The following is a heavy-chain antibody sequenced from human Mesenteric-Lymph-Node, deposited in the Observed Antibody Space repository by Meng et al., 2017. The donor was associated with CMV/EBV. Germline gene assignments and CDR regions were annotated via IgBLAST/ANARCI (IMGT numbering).Heavy chain of an antibody. V-gene: IGHV4-39*07. CDR3: ASGGSWFDP. J-gene: IGHJ5*02. CDR2: IYYSGST. CDR1: GGSISSSSNY. Sequence: SETLSLTCTVSGGSISSSSNYWGWIRQPPGKGLEWIGSIYYSGSTYYNPSLKSRVTISVDTSKNQFSLKLSPVTAADTAVYYCASGGSWFDPWGQGTLVTVSS. D-gene: IGHD3-10*01.